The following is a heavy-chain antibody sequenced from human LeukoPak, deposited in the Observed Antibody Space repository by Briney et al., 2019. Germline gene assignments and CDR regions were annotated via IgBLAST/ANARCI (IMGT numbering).Heavy chain of an antibody. Sequence: SETLSLTCAVYGGSFSGYYWSWIRQPPGKGLEWIGYIYYSGSTNYNPSLKSRVTISIDTSKNQFSLKLSSVTAADTAVYYCAAQPDYWGQGTLVTVSS. CDR1: GGSFSGYY. D-gene: IGHD1-14*01. V-gene: IGHV4-59*01. CDR2: IYYSGST. CDR3: AAQPDY. J-gene: IGHJ4*02.